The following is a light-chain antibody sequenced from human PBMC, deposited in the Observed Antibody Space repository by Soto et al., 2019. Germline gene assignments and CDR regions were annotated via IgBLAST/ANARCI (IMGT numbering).Light chain of an antibody. Sequence: EIVLTQSPGTLSLSPGERATLSCRASQSVRNNYLAWYQQKPGQAPRLLIYSASTRATGIPDRFSGSVSGTDVTLTISRLQPEDFAVYYCHQYTGSPHPFGGGTKVE. CDR3: HQYTGSPHP. J-gene: IGKJ4*01. CDR1: QSVRNNY. CDR2: SAS. V-gene: IGKV3-20*01.